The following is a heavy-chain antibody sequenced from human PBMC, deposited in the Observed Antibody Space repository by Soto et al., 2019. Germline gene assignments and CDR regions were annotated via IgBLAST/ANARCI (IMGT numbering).Heavy chain of an antibody. CDR3: ARGSITTGYSSSWSNWCDP. D-gene: IGHD6-13*01. CDR2: IIPIFGTA. Sequence: GASVTVSCTASGGTFSSYAISWVRPAHGQVLEWMGGIIPIFGTANYAQKFQGRVTITADKSTSTAYMELSSLRSEDTAVYYCARGSITTGYSSSWSNWCDPWGQGTRVTVSA. J-gene: IGHJ5*02. CDR1: GGTFSSYA. V-gene: IGHV1-69*06.